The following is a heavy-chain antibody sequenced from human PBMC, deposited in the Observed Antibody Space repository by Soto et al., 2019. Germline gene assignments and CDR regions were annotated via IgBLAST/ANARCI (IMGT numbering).Heavy chain of an antibody. Sequence: QVQLQESGPGLVKPSQTLSLTCTVSGGSISSGGYYWSWIRQHPGKGLEWIGYIYYSGSTYYNPSRKSRVTISVDTSKNQFSLKLSSVTAADTAVYYCAREGREYCSSTSCLYYYYYYMDVWGKGTTVTVSS. CDR1: GGSISSGGYY. V-gene: IGHV4-31*03. CDR2: IYYSGST. CDR3: AREGREYCSSTSCLYYYYYYMDV. D-gene: IGHD2-2*01. J-gene: IGHJ6*03.